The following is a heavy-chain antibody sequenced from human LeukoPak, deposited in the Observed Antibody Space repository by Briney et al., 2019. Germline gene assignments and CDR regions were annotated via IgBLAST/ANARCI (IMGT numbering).Heavy chain of an antibody. V-gene: IGHV4-38-2*02. CDR2: IYHSGST. CDR1: GSSISSGYY. J-gene: IGHJ5*02. CDR3: AGGSRKDYDFWSGYYNGWFDP. D-gene: IGHD3-3*01. Sequence: SATLSLTCTVSGSSISSGYYWGWLRQPPGKGLEWIGSIYHSGSTYYNPSLKSRVTISVDTSKNQFSLKLSSVTAADTAVYYCAGGSRKDYDFWSGYYNGWFDPWGQGTLVTVSS.